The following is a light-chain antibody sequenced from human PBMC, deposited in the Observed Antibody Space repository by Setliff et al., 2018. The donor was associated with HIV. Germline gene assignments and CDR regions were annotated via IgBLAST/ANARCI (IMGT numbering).Light chain of an antibody. Sequence: QSVLTQPASVSGSPGQSITISCTGTSSDVGGYNYVSWYQQHPGKAPKLMIYEVSNRPSGVSNRFSGSKSGNTASLTISGLQAEDEADYYCSSYTSSSTLYGFGTGTKGHRP. CDR1: SSDVGGYNY. J-gene: IGLJ1*01. CDR2: EVS. V-gene: IGLV2-14*01. CDR3: SSYTSSSTLYG.